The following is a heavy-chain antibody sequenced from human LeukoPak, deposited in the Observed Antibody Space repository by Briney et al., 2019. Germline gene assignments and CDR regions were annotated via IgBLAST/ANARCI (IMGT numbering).Heavy chain of an antibody. CDR2: INWNGGST. V-gene: IGHV3-20*04. CDR1: GFTFDDYG. CDR3: ARVPSVVVPGRDEYYFDY. Sequence: GGSLRLSCAASGFTFDDYGMSWVRQAPGKGLEWVSGINWNGGSTGYADSVKSRFTISRDNAKNSLYLQMNSLRAEDTALYYCARVPSVVVPGRDEYYFDYWGQGTLVTVSS. J-gene: IGHJ4*02. D-gene: IGHD2-2*01.